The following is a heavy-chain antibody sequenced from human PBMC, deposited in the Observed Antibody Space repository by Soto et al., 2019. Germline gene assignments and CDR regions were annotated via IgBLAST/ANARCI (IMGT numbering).Heavy chain of an antibody. V-gene: IGHV3-23*01. J-gene: IGHJ4*02. D-gene: IGHD3-10*01. Sequence: ARCMRLSWVLAPIRFGSDATTSDSQARGRGLEWVSDISGSDARTNYAASVKGRFTISRDNSKNTVSLQVTGLRAEDAAVYYCAKESWVRGVTFVDYWGQRTLVTVSS. CDR2: ISGSDART. CDR3: AKESWVRGVTFVDY. CDR1: PIRFGSDA.